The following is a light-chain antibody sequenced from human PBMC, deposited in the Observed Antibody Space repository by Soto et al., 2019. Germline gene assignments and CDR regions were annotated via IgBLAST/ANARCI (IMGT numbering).Light chain of an antibody. J-gene: IGKJ1*01. V-gene: IGKV2-28*01. CDR1: QSLLYSNGYNY. CDR3: MQALQTPRT. Sequence: DIVMTQSPLSLPVTPGEPASISCRSSQSLLYSNGYNYLDWYLQKPGQTPQLLIYLGSNRASVVPDRFSGSGSGRDCTLKISSVEVEDTGVYYCMQALQTPRTFDQGTTGDIK. CDR2: LGS.